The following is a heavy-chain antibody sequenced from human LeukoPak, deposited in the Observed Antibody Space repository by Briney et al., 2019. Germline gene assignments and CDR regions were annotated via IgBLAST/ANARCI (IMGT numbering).Heavy chain of an antibody. CDR2: IIPIFGTA. CDR3: ARGPYSGSWYNWFDP. Sequence: SVKVSCKASGGTFSSYAISWVRQAPGQGLEWMGGIIPIFGTANYAQKFQGRVTITADESTSTAYMELSSLRSEDTAVYYCARGPYSGSWYNWFDPWGQGTLVTVSS. J-gene: IGHJ5*02. CDR1: GGTFSSYA. V-gene: IGHV1-69*13. D-gene: IGHD6-13*01.